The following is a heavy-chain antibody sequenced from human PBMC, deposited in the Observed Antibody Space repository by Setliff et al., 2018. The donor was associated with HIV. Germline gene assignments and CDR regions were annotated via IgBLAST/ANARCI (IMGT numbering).Heavy chain of an antibody. CDR3: ARGQFRLRPDSLDL. Sequence: SLRLSCAASGFTFSIYSMHWVRQAPGKGLEWVALISNDGSDKYYGDSVKGRFTISRDDSKNTLYLQMNSLRAEDTALYYCARGQFRLRPDSLDLWGQGTLVTVSS. CDR2: ISNDGSDK. J-gene: IGHJ3*01. D-gene: IGHD2-21*01. CDR1: GFTFSIYS. V-gene: IGHV3-30*04.